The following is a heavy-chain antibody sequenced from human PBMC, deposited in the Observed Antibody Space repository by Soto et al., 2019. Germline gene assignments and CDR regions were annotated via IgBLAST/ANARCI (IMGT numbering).Heavy chain of an antibody. D-gene: IGHD2-15*01. CDR1: GCTVSSYA. J-gene: IGHJ6*02. Sequence: LRXSCAASGCTVSSYAMSWVREAPGKGLEWVSAISGSGGSTYYADSVKGRFTISRDNSKNTLYLQMNSLRAEDTAVYYCAKDRYTVVRYYYYGMDVWGQRTTVTVSS. V-gene: IGHV3-23*01. CDR3: AKDRYTVVRYYYYGMDV. CDR2: ISGSGGST.